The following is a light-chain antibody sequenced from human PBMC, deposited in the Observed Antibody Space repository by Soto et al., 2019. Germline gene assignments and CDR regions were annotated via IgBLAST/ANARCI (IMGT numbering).Light chain of an antibody. CDR3: SS. CDR1: SSDVGGYNY. Sequence: QSVLTQPASVSGSPGQSITISCTGTSSDVGGYNYVSWYQQHPGKAPKLMIYEVSNRPSGVSNRFSGSKSGNTASLTISGLQAEDEADYYCSSFGTGTKLTVL. J-gene: IGLJ1*01. V-gene: IGLV2-14*01. CDR2: EVS.